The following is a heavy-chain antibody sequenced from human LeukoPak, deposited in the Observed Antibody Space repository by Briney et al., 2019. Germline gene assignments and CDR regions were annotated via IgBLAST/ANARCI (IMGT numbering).Heavy chain of an antibody. V-gene: IGHV3-48*01. CDR2: ISSSSSTI. CDR3: ARDVYYDFWSGYSTHYYYYMDV. CDR1: GFTFSSYA. D-gene: IGHD3-3*01. Sequence: GGSLRLSCAASGFTFSSYAMSWVRQAPGKGLEWVSYISSSSSTIYYAGSVKGRFTISRDNAKNSLYLQMNSLRAEDTAVYYCARDVYYDFWSGYSTHYYYYMDVWGKGTTVTVSS. J-gene: IGHJ6*03.